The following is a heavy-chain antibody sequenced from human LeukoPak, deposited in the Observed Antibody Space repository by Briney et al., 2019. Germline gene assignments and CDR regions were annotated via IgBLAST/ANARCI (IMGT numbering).Heavy chain of an antibody. D-gene: IGHD6-19*01. CDR1: GYSFRDFG. Sequence: GASVKVSCKASGYSFRDFGISWVRQAPGQGLEWMAWVSPYSGVTKNTQKFQGRVTMTTDTSTTTAYMELRSLRYDDTAVYYCARHIPVTGPTLYYFDPWGQGTLVTVSS. V-gene: IGHV1-18*01. CDR2: VSPYSGVT. CDR3: ARHIPVTGPTLYYFDP. J-gene: IGHJ4*02.